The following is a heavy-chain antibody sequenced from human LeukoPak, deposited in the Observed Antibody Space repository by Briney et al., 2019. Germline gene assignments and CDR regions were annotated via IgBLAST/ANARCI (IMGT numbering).Heavy chain of an antibody. CDR2: IYSGGST. V-gene: IGHV3-53*01. CDR3: AKVPYYDFWSGYYSTNWFDP. D-gene: IGHD3-3*01. J-gene: IGHJ5*02. CDR1: GFTVSSNY. Sequence: GGSLRLSCAASGFTVSSNYMSWVRQAPGKGLEWVSVIYSGGSTYYADSVKGRFTISRDNSKNTLYLQMNSLRAEDTAVYYCAKVPYYDFWSGYYSTNWFDPWGQGTLVTVSS.